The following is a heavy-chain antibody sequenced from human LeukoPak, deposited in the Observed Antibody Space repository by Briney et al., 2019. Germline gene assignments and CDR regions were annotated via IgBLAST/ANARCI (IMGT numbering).Heavy chain of an antibody. CDR1: GYTLSELP. J-gene: IGHJ2*01. D-gene: IGHD5-18*01. V-gene: IGHV1-24*01. CDR2: FDPEDGET. CDR3: ATSVDTATSGGNWYFDL. Sequence: GASVKVSCKVSGYTLSELPMHWVRQAPGKGLEWMGGFDPEDGETIYAQKFQGRVTMTEDTSTDTAYMELSSLRSEDTAVYYCATSVDTATSGGNWYFDLWGRGTLVTVSS.